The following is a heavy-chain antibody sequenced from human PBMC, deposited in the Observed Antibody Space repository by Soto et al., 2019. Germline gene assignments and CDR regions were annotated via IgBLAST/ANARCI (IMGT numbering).Heavy chain of an antibody. J-gene: IGHJ3*01. Sequence: AASVKVSCKASGYTFTSYGISWVRQAPGQGLEWMGWISAYNGNTNYAQKLQGRVTMTTDTSTSTAYMELRSLRSDDTAVYYCARGRITIFPMVQDAFDFWGQGTMVTVSS. CDR2: ISAYNGNT. D-gene: IGHD3-9*01. CDR3: ARGRITIFPMVQDAFDF. CDR1: GYTFTSYG. V-gene: IGHV1-18*01.